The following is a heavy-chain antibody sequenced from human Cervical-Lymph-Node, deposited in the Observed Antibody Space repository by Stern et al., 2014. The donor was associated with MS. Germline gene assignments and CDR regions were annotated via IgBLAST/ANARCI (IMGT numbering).Heavy chain of an antibody. CDR2: IWYDGSNK. D-gene: IGHD1-26*01. CDR3: ARGGGSWGYFDY. J-gene: IGHJ4*02. CDR1: GFTFSRYG. Sequence: VQLVESGGGVVQPGRSLRLSCAASGFTFSRYGMHWVRQAPGKGLEWVAVIWYDGSNKYYADSVKGRFTISRDNSKNTLYLQMNSLRAEDTAVYYCARGGGSWGYFDYWGQGTLVTVSS. V-gene: IGHV3-33*01.